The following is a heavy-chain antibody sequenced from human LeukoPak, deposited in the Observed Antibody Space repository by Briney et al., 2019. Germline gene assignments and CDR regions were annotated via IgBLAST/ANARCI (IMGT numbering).Heavy chain of an antibody. D-gene: IGHD3-3*01. Sequence: GGSLRLSCAASGFTFSSYAMHWVRQAPGKGLEWVAVISYDGSNKYYADSVEGRFTVSRDNSRNTLYLQMNSLRPEDTAVYFCARGFLEWLLYGGADYWGQGTLVTVAS. J-gene: IGHJ4*02. CDR2: ISYDGSNK. CDR1: GFTFSSYA. V-gene: IGHV3-30-3*01. CDR3: ARGFLEWLLYGGADY.